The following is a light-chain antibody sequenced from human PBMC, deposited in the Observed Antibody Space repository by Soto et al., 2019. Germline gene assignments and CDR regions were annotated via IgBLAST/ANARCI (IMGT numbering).Light chain of an antibody. CDR2: EVS. J-gene: IGLJ3*02. CDR1: SSDVGGYNW. CDR3: SSYTTNNTPV. Sequence: QSALTQPASASGSPGQSITISCTGTSSDVGGYNWLSWYQQRPGKAPKLIIFEVSNRPSGVSNRFSGSRSGNTASLTISGLQTEDEADYYCSSYTTNNTPVFGGGTKLTVL. V-gene: IGLV2-14*01.